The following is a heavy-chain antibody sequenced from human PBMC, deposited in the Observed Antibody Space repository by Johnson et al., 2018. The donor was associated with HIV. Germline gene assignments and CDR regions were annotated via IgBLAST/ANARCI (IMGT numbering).Heavy chain of an antibody. J-gene: IGHJ3*02. V-gene: IGHV3-30*04. CDR3: AKGDYYDSRAAFDI. CDR1: GLTFSSYA. D-gene: IGHD3-22*01. CDR2: ISYDGSNK. Sequence: QVQLVESGGGVVQPGRSLRLSCAASGLTFSSYAMHWVRQAPGKGLEWVAVISYDGSNKYYADSVKGRFTISRDNSKNTLFLQMNSLRDEDTAVYYCAKGDYYDSRAAFDIWGQGTMVTVSS.